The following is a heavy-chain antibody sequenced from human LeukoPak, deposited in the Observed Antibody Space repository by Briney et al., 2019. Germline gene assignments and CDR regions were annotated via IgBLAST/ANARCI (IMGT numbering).Heavy chain of an antibody. Sequence: GGSLRLSCAASGFTFSSYAMSWVRQAPGKGLEWVAVIWYDGSNKYYADSVKGRFTISRDNSKNTLYLQMNSLRAEDTAVYYCAREVPPGYFDLWGRGTLVTVSS. CDR3: AREVPPGYFDL. V-gene: IGHV3-33*08. J-gene: IGHJ2*01. D-gene: IGHD1-1*01. CDR2: IWYDGSNK. CDR1: GFTFSSYA.